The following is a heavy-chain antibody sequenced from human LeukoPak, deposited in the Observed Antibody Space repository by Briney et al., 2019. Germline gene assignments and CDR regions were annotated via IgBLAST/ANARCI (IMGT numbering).Heavy chain of an antibody. V-gene: IGHV3-48*01. CDR1: GLPYHIYH. Sequence: GGPLRLSYAVSGLPYHIYHMNWVRPPAGKGLEGVSYISAGSYAIYYADSVKGRFTISRDNAKNSLYLHMNSLRGEDTAVYYCTRDGGRGYDMDVWGQGTTVTVSS. D-gene: IGHD3-3*01. J-gene: IGHJ6*02. CDR2: ISAGSYAI. CDR3: TRDGGRGYDMDV.